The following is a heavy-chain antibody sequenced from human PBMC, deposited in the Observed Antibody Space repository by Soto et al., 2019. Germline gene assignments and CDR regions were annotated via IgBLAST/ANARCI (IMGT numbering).Heavy chain of an antibody. CDR1: GGSISSSGYY. CDR3: ARNRRDRSVEEAFDI. D-gene: IGHD3-10*01. J-gene: IGHJ3*02. CDR2: IFYSGST. Sequence: QVQLQESGPGLVKPSQTLSLTCTVSGGSISSSGYYWNWIRQHPGKGLEWIGYIFYSGSTYYNPSLKSRVTISLDTSNNQFSLKLSSVTAADTAVYYCARNRRDRSVEEAFDIWGQGTMVTVSS. V-gene: IGHV4-31*03.